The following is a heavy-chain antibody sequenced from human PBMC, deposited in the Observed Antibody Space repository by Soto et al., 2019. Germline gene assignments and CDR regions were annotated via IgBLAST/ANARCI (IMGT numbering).Heavy chain of an antibody. CDR1: GFTFSSYA. CDR2: TFSGGNT. D-gene: IGHD6-19*01. V-gene: IGHV3-23*01. CDR3: AKGPHSSGWHYFDY. Sequence: EVQLLESGGGLVQRGGSLRLSCAASGFTFSSYAMTWVRQAPGQGLEWVSTFSGGNTYYADSVKGRFTSSRDNSKNTLYLQMTSLSAEDTAVYYCAKGPHSSGWHYFDYWGQGSLVTVSS. J-gene: IGHJ4*02.